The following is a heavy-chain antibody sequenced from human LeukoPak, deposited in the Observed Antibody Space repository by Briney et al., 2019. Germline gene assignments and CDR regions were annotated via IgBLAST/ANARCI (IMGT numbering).Heavy chain of an antibody. CDR2: IYYSGST. CDR3: ARGGGYRSFDY. J-gene: IGHJ4*02. D-gene: IGHD1-26*01. V-gene: IGHV4-59*11. CDR1: GGSISSHY. Sequence: PSETLSLTCTVSGGSISSHYWSWIRQPPGKGLEWIGHIYYSGSTNYNPSLKCRVSISVDTSKNQFSLKLNSVTTADTAVYFCARGGGYRSFDYWGQGTLATVFS.